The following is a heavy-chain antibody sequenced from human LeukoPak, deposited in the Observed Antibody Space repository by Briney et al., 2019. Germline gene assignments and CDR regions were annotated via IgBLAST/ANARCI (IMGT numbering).Heavy chain of an antibody. CDR1: GYTFTSYA. J-gene: IGHJ5*02. Sequence: SVKVSCKASGYTFTSYAISWVRQAPGQGLEWMGGIIPIFGTANYAQKFQGRVTITADESTSTAYMELSGLRSEDTAVYYCAREGPPTIICYHWGQGTLVTVSS. CDR3: AREGPPTIICYH. D-gene: IGHD5-12*01. CDR2: IIPIFGTA. V-gene: IGHV1-69*13.